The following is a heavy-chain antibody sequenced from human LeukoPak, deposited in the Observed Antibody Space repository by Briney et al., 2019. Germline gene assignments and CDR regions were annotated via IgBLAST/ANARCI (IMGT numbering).Heavy chain of an antibody. CDR3: ARGYCSGGSCYMPIDY. J-gene: IGHJ4*02. CDR1: GFTFSNYW. V-gene: IGHV3-7*01. D-gene: IGHD2-15*01. CDR2: THQDGSEK. Sequence: GGSLRLSCAASGFTFSNYWMSWVRQAPGKGLVWVAHTHQDGSEKYYVDSVKGRFTISRDNAKNSLYLQMNNLRAEDTAVYYCARGYCSGGSCYMPIDYWGQGTLVTVSS.